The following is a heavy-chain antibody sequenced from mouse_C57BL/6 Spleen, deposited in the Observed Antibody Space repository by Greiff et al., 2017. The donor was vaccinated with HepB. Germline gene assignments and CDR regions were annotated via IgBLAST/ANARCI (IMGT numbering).Heavy chain of an antibody. CDR2: ISSGSSTI. CDR1: GFTFSDYG. D-gene: IGHD4-1*01. V-gene: IGHV5-17*01. J-gene: IGHJ4*01. Sequence: EVKLMESGGGLVKPGGSLKLSCAASGFTFSDYGMHWVRQAPEKGLEWVAYISSGSSTIYYADTVKGRFTISRDNAKNTLFLQMTSLRSEDTAMYYCAKTGTEGDAMDYWGQGTSVTVSS. CDR3: AKTGTEGDAMDY.